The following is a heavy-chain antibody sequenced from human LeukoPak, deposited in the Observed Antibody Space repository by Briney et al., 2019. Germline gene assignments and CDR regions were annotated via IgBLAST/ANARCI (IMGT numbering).Heavy chain of an antibody. Sequence: SETLSLTCTVSGGSISSYYWSWIRQPAGKGLEWIGRIYTSGSTNYNPSLKSRVTMSVDTSKNQFSLKLSSVTAADTAVYYCARDYYDSSGFNWFDPWGQGTLVTVSS. V-gene: IGHV4-4*07. J-gene: IGHJ5*02. CDR3: ARDYYDSSGFNWFDP. CDR2: IYTSGST. D-gene: IGHD3-22*01. CDR1: GGSISSYY.